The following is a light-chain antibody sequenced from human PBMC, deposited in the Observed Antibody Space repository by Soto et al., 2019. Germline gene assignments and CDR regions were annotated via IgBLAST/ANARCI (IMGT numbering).Light chain of an antibody. J-gene: IGLJ1*01. V-gene: IGLV2-23*03. CDR3: CSYARLSTFV. Sequence: QSVLTQPRSVSGSPGQSITISCTGTSSDVGSYNLVSWYQQHPGKAPKLMIYEGSKRPSGVSNRFSGSKSGNTASLTISGLQAEDEADYYCCSYARLSTFVFGTGTKVTVL. CDR1: SSDVGSYNL. CDR2: EGS.